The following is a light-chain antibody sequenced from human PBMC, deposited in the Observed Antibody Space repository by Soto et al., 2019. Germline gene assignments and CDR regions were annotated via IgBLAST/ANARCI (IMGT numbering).Light chain of an antibody. CDR2: LNSDGSH. CDR1: SGHSSYD. CDR3: QTWGTDFWV. Sequence: QLVLTQSPSASASLGASVKLTCTLSSGHSSYDIAWHQQKPEKGPRYLMKLNSDGSHLKGDGIPDRFSGSSSGAERYLTISSLQSEDEADYYCQTWGTDFWVFGGGTKLTVL. J-gene: IGLJ3*02. V-gene: IGLV4-69*01.